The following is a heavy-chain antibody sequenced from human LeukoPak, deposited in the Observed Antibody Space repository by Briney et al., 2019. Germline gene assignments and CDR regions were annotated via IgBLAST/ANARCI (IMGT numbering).Heavy chain of an antibody. J-gene: IGHJ5*02. CDR1: GGSINTYY. CDR2: IYDSGST. Sequence: SETLSLTCSVSGGSINTYYWSWIRQPPGKGLEWIGSIYDSGSTYYNPSLKSRVTISVDTSKNQFSLKLNSVTAADTAVYYCARHYGPWGQGTLVTVSS. V-gene: IGHV4-39*01. CDR3: ARHYGP. D-gene: IGHD3-10*01.